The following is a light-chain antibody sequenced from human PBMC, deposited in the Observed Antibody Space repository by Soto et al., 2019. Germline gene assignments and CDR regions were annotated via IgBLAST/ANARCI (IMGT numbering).Light chain of an antibody. CDR3: QQRSSWPLT. J-gene: IGKJ4*01. CDR2: DES. V-gene: IGKV3-11*01. Sequence: EIVLTQSPATLSLSPGERATLSCRASQSVSRYLAWYQQKPGQAPRLVIYDESNRATGIPARFSGSGSGTDFTLTISSLEPEDFAVYYCQQRSSWPLTFGGGTKAEIK. CDR1: QSVSRY.